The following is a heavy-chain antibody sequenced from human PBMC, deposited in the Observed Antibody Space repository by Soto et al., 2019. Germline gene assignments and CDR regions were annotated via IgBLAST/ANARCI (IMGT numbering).Heavy chain of an antibody. CDR3: ARSGKQLVYYYGMDV. V-gene: IGHV1-69*13. CDR2: IIPIFHTA. D-gene: IGHD6-6*01. CDR1: GGTFNNYA. J-gene: IGHJ6*02. Sequence: SVKVSCKASGGTFNNYAISWVRQAPGQGLEWMGGIIPIFHTANYEQKFQARVTITADETTSTAYMELRSLRSDDTAVYYCARSGKQLVYYYGMDVWGQGTTVTVSS.